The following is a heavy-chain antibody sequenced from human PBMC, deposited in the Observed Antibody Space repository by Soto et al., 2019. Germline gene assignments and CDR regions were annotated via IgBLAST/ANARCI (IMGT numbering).Heavy chain of an antibody. Sequence: GASVKVSCKVSGYTLTELSMHWVRQAPGKGIEWKGSFDPEDGETIYAQKIKGRVTMTEDTSTDTAYMELSSLRSEDTVVYYCATAPSGLLRLGLDYWGQGTLVTVSS. V-gene: IGHV1-24*01. CDR2: FDPEDGET. CDR1: GYTLTELS. J-gene: IGHJ4*02. CDR3: ATAPSGLLRLGLDY. D-gene: IGHD6-25*01.